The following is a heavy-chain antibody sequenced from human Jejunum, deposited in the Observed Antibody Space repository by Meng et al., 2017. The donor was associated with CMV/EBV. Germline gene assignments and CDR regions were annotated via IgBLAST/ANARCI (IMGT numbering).Heavy chain of an antibody. V-gene: IGHV1-18*01. CDR2: ISVYNGGT. D-gene: IGHD1-20*01. Sequence: YRFTSYEITWVRQAPGQGLEWMGRISVYNGGTNFAQKFQGRLTLTTDTSTSTVYMELRSLRSDDTAVYYCAREITGTYFPYYLDYWGQGTLVTVSS. CDR3: AREITGTYFPYYLDY. J-gene: IGHJ4*02. CDR1: YRFTSYE.